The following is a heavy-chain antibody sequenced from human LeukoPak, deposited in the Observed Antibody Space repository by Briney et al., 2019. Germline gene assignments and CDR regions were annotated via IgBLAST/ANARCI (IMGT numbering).Heavy chain of an antibody. Sequence: PGGSLRLSCAASGFTFSSFALHWVRQAPRKGLEYVSAISSNGRNTYYANSVKGRFTISRDNSKNTLYLQMGSLRAEDMAVYYCAREDYGSGSYPLDYWGQGTLVTVSS. CDR1: GFTFSSFA. J-gene: IGHJ4*02. CDR3: AREDYGSGSYPLDY. V-gene: IGHV3-64*01. CDR2: ISSNGRNT. D-gene: IGHD3-10*01.